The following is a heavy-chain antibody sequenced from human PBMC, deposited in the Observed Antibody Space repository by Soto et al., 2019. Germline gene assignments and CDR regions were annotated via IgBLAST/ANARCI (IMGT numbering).Heavy chain of an antibody. D-gene: IGHD6-13*01. V-gene: IGHV5-51*01. CDR3: ARSGAAAGDVGPYYFDY. J-gene: IGHJ4*02. Sequence: PGESLKISCKGSGYSFTSYWIGWVRQMPGKGLEWMGIIYPGDSDTRYSPSSQGQVTISADKSISTAYLQWSSLKASDTAMYYCARSGAAAGDVGPYYFDYWGQGTLVTVSS. CDR1: GYSFTSYW. CDR2: IYPGDSDT.